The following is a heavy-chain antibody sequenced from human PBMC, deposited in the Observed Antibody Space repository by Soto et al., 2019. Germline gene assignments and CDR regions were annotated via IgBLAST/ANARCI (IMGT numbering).Heavy chain of an antibody. Sequence: QVQLQESGPGLVKPPETLSLTCAVSGASVSRIGFHWGWIRQPPGQGLEWIGSIYDAGTTFYNPSLKSRVTISADTSKNHFSLRLTSVTAADTAVYYCARRGSGHTFDYWGQGTLVTVSS. CDR1: GASVSRIGFH. V-gene: IGHV4-39*01. D-gene: IGHD3-10*01. CDR3: ARRGSGHTFDY. J-gene: IGHJ4*02. CDR2: IYDAGTT.